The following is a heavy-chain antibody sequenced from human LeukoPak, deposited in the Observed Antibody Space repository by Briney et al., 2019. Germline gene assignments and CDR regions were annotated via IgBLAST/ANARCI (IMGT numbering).Heavy chain of an antibody. Sequence: ASVKVSCKASGDTFIAYYMHWVRQAPGQGLEWMGWINPNSGDTNYAQKFQGRVSMTGDTSISTAYMELSRLRSDDTAVYYCARTLVVINDAFDIWGQGTMVTVSS. D-gene: IGHD3-22*01. CDR1: GDTFIAYY. CDR2: INPNSGDT. J-gene: IGHJ3*02. CDR3: ARTLVVINDAFDI. V-gene: IGHV1-2*02.